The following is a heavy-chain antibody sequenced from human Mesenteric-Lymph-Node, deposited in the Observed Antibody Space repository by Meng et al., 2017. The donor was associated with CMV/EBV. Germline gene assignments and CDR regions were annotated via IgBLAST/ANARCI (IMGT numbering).Heavy chain of an antibody. CDR2: IYYSGST. CDR1: GGSISSSSYY. V-gene: IGHV4-39*07. Sequence: GSLRLSCTVSGGSISSSSYYWGWIRQPPGKGLEWIGSIYYSGSTYYNPSLKSRVTISVDTSKNQFSLKLSSVTAADTAVYYCARGIAAPADYWGQGTLVTVSS. J-gene: IGHJ4*02. D-gene: IGHD6-13*01. CDR3: ARGIAAPADY.